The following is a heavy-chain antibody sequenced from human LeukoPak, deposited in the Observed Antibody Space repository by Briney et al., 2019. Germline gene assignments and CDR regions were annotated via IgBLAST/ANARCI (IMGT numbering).Heavy chain of an antibody. J-gene: IGHJ6*03. CDR3: ARQGAAGKYYYYYMDV. CDR1: GYSFTSFW. V-gene: IGHV5-51*01. Sequence: GESLKISCRGSGYSFTSFWIGWVRQMPGQGLEWMGIIYPDDSNTIYGPSFQGQVTISADKSINTAYLEWSSLKASDTAIYYCARQGAAGKYYYYYMDVWGKGTTVTVSS. D-gene: IGHD6-13*01. CDR2: IYPDDSNT.